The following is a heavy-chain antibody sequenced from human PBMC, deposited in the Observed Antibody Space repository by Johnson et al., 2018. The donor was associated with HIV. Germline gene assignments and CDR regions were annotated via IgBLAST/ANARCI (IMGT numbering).Heavy chain of an antibody. CDR1: GFTFSSYG. J-gene: IGHJ3*02. CDR2: LRYAGSSK. V-gene: IGHV3-30*02. CDR3: AKDSAAAGRGVAFDI. Sequence: QVQLVESGGGVVQPGGSLRLSCAASGFTFSSYGMHWVRQAPGKGLAWVAFLRYAGSSKYYADSVKGRFTISRDNSKNQLSLQMNSRRAEDTAMDQCAKDSAAAGRGVAFDIWSKGTMVTVAS. D-gene: IGHD6-13*01.